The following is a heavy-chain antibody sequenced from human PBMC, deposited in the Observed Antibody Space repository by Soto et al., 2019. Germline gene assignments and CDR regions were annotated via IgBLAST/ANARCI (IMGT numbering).Heavy chain of an antibody. D-gene: IGHD3-22*01. J-gene: IGHJ4*02. CDR2: IYYSGST. CDR1: GGSISSGGYY. V-gene: IGHV4-31*03. Sequence: SETLSLTCTVSGGSISSGGYYWSWIRQHPGKGLEWIGYIYYSGSTYYNPSLKSRVTISVDTSKNQFSLKLSSVTAADTAVYYCARSSDYYDSIGYFVFDYWGQGTLVTVSS. CDR3: ARSSDYYDSIGYFVFDY.